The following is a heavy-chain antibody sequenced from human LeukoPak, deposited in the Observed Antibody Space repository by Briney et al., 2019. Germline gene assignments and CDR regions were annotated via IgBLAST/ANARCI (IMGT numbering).Heavy chain of an antibody. CDR3: ARVVMKAFYYMDV. Sequence: GASVKVSCMASGYTFSDYDVNWVRQAPGQGLEWMGWMNPTSGDTGYAQKFQGRVTMTRSMSRNTAYMELSRLRSEDTAVYFCARVVMKAFYYMDVWGKGTTIIISS. D-gene: IGHD2-21*01. CDR1: GYTFSDYD. V-gene: IGHV1-8*01. J-gene: IGHJ6*03. CDR2: MNPTSGDT.